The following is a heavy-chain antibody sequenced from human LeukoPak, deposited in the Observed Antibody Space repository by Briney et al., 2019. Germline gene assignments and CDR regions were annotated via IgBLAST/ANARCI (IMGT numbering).Heavy chain of an antibody. J-gene: IGHJ4*02. Sequence: ASVKVSCKASGYTFTGYYMHWVRQAPGQGLEWVGWINPNSGGTNYAQKFQGRVTMTRDTSISTAYMELSRLRSDDTAVYYCATVQQWLAPFDYWGQGTLVTVSS. D-gene: IGHD6-19*01. CDR1: GYTFTGYY. CDR2: INPNSGGT. V-gene: IGHV1-2*02. CDR3: ATVQQWLAPFDY.